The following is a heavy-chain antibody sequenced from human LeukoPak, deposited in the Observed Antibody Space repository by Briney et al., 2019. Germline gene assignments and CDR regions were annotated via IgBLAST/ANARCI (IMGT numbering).Heavy chain of an antibody. J-gene: IGHJ3*02. V-gene: IGHV3-53*01. CDR3: AREANDAFDI. CDR1: GFSVNGNY. Sequence: GGSLRLSCAASGFSVNGNYMSWVRQAPGKGLEWLSVIYSGGTTDYADSVKGRFTISRDNSKNTLYLQMNSLRAEDTAVYYCAREANDAFDIWGQGTMVTVSS. CDR2: IYSGGTT.